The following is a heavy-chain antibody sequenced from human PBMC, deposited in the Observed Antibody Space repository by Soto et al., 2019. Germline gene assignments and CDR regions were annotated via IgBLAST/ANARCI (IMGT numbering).Heavy chain of an antibody. CDR1: GYSFTSYW. Sequence: ASLKISCKGCGYSFTSYWISWVRQMPGKGLEWMGRIDPSDSYTNYSPSFQGHVTISADKSISTAYLQWSSLKASDTAMYYCARAYYYDSSGYSDYWGQGTLVTASS. D-gene: IGHD3-22*01. CDR3: ARAYYYDSSGYSDY. J-gene: IGHJ4*02. V-gene: IGHV5-10-1*01. CDR2: IDPSDSYT.